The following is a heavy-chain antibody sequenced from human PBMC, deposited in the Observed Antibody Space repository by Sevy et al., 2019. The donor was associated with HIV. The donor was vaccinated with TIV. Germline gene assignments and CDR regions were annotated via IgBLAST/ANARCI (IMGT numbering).Heavy chain of an antibody. Sequence: QPGGSLRLSCAASGFTFSSYAMSWVRQAPGKGLEWVSAISDSGDSTYYADSVKGRFTISRDNSKNTLYLQMNSLRAEDTAVYYCAKVGTMVQGAAPFDYWGQGTLVTVSS. V-gene: IGHV3-23*01. CDR2: ISDSGDST. CDR3: AKVGTMVQGAAPFDY. CDR1: GFTFSSYA. J-gene: IGHJ4*02. D-gene: IGHD3-10*01.